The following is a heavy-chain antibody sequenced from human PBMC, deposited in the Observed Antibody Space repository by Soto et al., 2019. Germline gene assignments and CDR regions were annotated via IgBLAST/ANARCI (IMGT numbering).Heavy chain of an antibody. CDR1: GFTFGSYA. D-gene: IGHD5-18*01. CDR3: AKSDTALSYGLDP. Sequence: EVQLLESGGDLVQPGGSLRLSCAASGFTFGSYAMIWVRQAPGKGLVRVSTISSSGDSAYYADSVKGRFTVSRDNSMNTPHMQMNSLRAEDTAVYYCAKSDTALSYGLDPWGQGTVVTASS. V-gene: IGHV3-23*01. J-gene: IGHJ5*02. CDR2: ISSSGDSA.